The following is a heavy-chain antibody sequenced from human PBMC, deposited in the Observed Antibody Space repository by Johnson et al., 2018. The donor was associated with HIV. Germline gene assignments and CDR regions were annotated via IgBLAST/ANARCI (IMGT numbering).Heavy chain of an antibody. CDR3: ARDRGYWDAFDI. J-gene: IGHJ3*02. CDR1: GFTVSSNY. V-gene: IGHV3-64*01. Sequence: VQLVESGGGLIQPGGSLRLSCAASGFTVSSNYMSWVRQAPGKGLEYVSAISSNGGSTYYANSVKGRFTISRDNSKNTLSLHMNSLRADDTAVYYCARDRGYWDAFDIWGQGTMVTVSS. D-gene: IGHD3-22*01. CDR2: ISSNGGST.